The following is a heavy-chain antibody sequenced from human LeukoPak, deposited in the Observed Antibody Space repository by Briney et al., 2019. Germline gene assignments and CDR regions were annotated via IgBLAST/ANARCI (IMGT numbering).Heavy chain of an antibody. J-gene: IGHJ6*03. CDR2: INPNSGGT. Sequence: ASVKVSCKASGYTFTSYYMHWVRQAPGQGLEWMGWINPNSGGTNYAQKFQGRVTMTRDTSISTAYMELSRLRSDDTAVYYCARGGPFGGYYYYYMDVWGKGTAVTVSS. D-gene: IGHD3-16*01. V-gene: IGHV1-2*02. CDR1: GYTFTSYY. CDR3: ARGGPFGGYYYYYMDV.